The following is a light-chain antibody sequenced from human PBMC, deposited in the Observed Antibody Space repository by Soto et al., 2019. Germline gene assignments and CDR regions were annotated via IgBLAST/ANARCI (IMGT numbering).Light chain of an antibody. V-gene: IGLV2-11*01. Sequence: QSALTRPRSVSGSPGQSVTISCXGXSXDVGGYNYVSWYQQHPGKAPKVMIYDVSKRPSGVPDRFSGSKSGNTASLTISGLQAEDEADYYCCSYAGSYTYVVFGGGTKLTVL. J-gene: IGLJ2*01. CDR1: SXDVGGYNY. CDR2: DVS. CDR3: CSYAGSYTYVV.